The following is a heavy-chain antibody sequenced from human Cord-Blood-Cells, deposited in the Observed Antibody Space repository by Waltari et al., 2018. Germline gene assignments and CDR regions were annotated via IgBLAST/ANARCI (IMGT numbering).Heavy chain of an antibody. CDR3: ARGDYYGSGSYYNYYYYGMDV. Sequence: QVQLVQSGAEVKKPGASVKVSCKASGYTFTSYGISWVRQAPGQGLEWMGWISAYNGNTNYAQKLQGRVTMTTDTSTSTDYMGLRSLRSDDTAVYYCARGDYYGSGSYYNYYYYGMDVWGQGTTVTVSS. CDR1: GYTFTSYG. CDR2: ISAYNGNT. J-gene: IGHJ6*02. D-gene: IGHD3-10*01. V-gene: IGHV1-18*01.